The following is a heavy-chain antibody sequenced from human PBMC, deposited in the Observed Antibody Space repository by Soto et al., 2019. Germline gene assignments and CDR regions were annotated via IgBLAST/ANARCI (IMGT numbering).Heavy chain of an antibody. CDR3: AKGRGGKTVANVGIDV. J-gene: IGHJ6*02. D-gene: IGHD3-16*01. V-gene: IGHV1-46*01. CDR2: ISPFGGAT. CDR1: GDSVSNDY. Sequence: QVRLVQSGAEVRKTGASVKVSCKASGDSVSNDYLHWVRQAPGQGFEWLGLISPFGGATAYAQRFKGRVTVTMDKSSTTFYLELSSLRSDDTAGYYCAKGRGGKTVANVGIDVWGQGVTVTVSS.